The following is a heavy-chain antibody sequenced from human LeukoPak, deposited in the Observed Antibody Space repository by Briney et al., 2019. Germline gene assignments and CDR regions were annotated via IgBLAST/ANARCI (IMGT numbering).Heavy chain of an antibody. CDR3: ARDAGNDAFDI. D-gene: IGHD6-13*01. Sequence: PGGSLRLSYAASGFTFSSYSMNWVRQAPGKGLEWVSSISSSSSYIYYADSVKGRFTISRDNAKNSLYLQMNSLRAEDTAVYYCARDAGNDAFDIWGQGTMVTVSS. CDR2: ISSSSSYI. CDR1: GFTFSSYS. J-gene: IGHJ3*02. V-gene: IGHV3-21*01.